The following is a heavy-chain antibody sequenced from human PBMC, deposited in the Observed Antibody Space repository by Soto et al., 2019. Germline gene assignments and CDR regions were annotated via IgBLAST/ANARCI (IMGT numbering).Heavy chain of an antibody. D-gene: IGHD6-13*01. CDR1: GDSVSSNSAA. J-gene: IGHJ4*02. V-gene: IGHV6-1*01. Sequence: VQLQQSGPGLVKPSQTLSLTCAISGDSVSSNSAAWTWIRQSPSRGLEWLGRTYYRSTWSNDYALSVKSRITINPDTSNNQFSLHLNSVTPEDTAVYYCARQIAATGTAGTFDYWGQGTLVTVSS. CDR3: ARQIAATGTAGTFDY. CDR2: TYYRSTWSN.